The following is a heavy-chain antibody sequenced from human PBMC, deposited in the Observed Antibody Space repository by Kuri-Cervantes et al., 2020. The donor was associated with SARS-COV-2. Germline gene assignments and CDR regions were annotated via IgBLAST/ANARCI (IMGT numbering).Heavy chain of an antibody. Sequence: GESLKISCAASGFTFSSYSMNWVRQAPGKGLEWVSSISSSSSYIYYAASVKGRFTISRDNAKNSLYLQMNSLRAEDTAVYYCARDLGILTGYYSHYYYYYGMDVWGQGTTVTVSS. CDR3: ARDLGILTGYYSHYYYYYGMDV. J-gene: IGHJ6*02. V-gene: IGHV3-21*01. CDR1: GFTFSSYS. CDR2: ISSSSSYI. D-gene: IGHD3-9*01.